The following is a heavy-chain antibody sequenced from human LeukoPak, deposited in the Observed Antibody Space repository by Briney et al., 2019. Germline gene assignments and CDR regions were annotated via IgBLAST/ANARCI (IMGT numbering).Heavy chain of an antibody. CDR1: GFTFSDYA. CDR3: ASVSYYYYYMDV. V-gene: IGHV3-23*01. J-gene: IGHJ6*03. CDR2: ISGSVAST. Sequence: GGSLRLSCATSGFTFSDYAMTWVRQAPGKGLEWVAAISGSVASTYYADSVKGRLTISRDNSKNTLYLQMNSLRAEDTAVYYCASVSYYYYYMDVWGKGTTVTVSS.